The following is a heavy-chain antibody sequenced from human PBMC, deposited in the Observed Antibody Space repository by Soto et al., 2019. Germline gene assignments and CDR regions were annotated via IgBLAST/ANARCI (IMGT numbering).Heavy chain of an antibody. J-gene: IGHJ6*02. Sequence: ASVKVSCKASGYTFTSYYMHWVRQAPGQGLEWMGIINPSGGSTSYAQKFQGRVTMTRDTSTSTVYMELSSLRSEDTAVYYCARDIIVVVPADYYYYGMDVWGHGTTVTVSS. D-gene: IGHD2-2*01. CDR1: GYTFTSYY. V-gene: IGHV1-46*01. CDR3: ARDIIVVVPADYYYYGMDV. CDR2: INPSGGST.